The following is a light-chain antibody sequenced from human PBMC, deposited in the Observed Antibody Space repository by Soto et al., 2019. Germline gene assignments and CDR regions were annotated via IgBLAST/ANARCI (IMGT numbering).Light chain of an antibody. J-gene: IGKJ1*01. V-gene: IGKV3-20*01. CDR2: GAS. CDR1: QSVSSSY. Sequence: VVLKQSPRTLSLSPGERATLSCRASQSVSSSYLAWYQQKPGQAPRLLIYGASSRATGIPDRFSGSGSGTDFTLTISRLEPEDFAMYYCQQYGSSPETFGQGTKVDI. CDR3: QQYGSSPET.